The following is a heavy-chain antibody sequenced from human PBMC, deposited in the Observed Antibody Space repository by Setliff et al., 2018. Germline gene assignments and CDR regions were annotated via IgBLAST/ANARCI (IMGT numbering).Heavy chain of an antibody. D-gene: IGHD3-22*01. J-gene: IGHJ4*02. V-gene: IGHV1-2*02. Sequence: ASVKVSCKASGYTFTDYYMQWVRQAPGQGLEWMGNINTYSGATNYAHKFQGRVTMTTDTSITTAYMELNSLTSDDTAVYFCTWGLGGYFDFWGQGTLVTVSS. CDR2: INTYSGAT. CDR3: TWGLGGYFDF. CDR1: GYTFTDYY.